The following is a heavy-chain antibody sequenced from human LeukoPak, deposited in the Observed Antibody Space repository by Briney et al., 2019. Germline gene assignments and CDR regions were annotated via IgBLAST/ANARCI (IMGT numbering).Heavy chain of an antibody. CDR3: ASSPSGGSGSYYNGKYFQH. CDR1: GGSISSYY. Sequence: ETLSLTCTVSGGSISSYYWSWIRQPPGKGLEGIGYIYYSGRTKYNPSLRSGGTISVDKRKNQFSLKLSSVTAADTAVYYCASSPSGGSGSYYNGKYFQHWSQGTLVTVSS. D-gene: IGHD3-10*01. CDR2: IYYSGRT. J-gene: IGHJ1*01. V-gene: IGHV4-59*01.